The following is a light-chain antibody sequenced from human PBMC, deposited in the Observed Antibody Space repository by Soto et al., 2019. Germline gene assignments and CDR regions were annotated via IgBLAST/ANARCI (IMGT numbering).Light chain of an antibody. V-gene: IGKV1-6*01. CDR1: QAIRNY. J-gene: IGKJ1*01. CDR2: GAS. CDR3: LQYHSYFWT. Sequence: AVQMTQSPSSLSASVGDRVTITCRASQAIRNYLGWYQQKPGKAPKLLIYGASSLQSGVPSRFAGSGSGTDFTLTISSLQPEDSASYFCLQYHSYFWTFGEGTKVEVK.